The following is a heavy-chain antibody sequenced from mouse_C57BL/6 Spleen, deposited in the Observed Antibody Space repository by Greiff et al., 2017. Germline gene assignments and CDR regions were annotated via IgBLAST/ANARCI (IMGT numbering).Heavy chain of an antibody. J-gene: IGHJ2*01. Sequence: QVQLQQSGAELVRPGTSVKVSCKASGYAFTDYLIEWVKQRPGQGLEWIGVINPGTGGTTYNEKFKGKATLTVDKSSSTAYMQLSSLTSEDSAVXFCARATVVDYYFDYWGQGTTLTVSS. V-gene: IGHV1-54*01. CDR1: GYAFTDYL. CDR2: INPGTGGT. D-gene: IGHD1-1*01. CDR3: ARATVVDYYFDY.